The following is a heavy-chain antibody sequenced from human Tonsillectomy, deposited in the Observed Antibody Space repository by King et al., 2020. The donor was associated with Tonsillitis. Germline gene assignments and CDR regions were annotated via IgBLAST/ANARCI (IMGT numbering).Heavy chain of an antibody. Sequence: LVQSGAEVKKPGSSVKVSCKASGGTFSSYAISWVRQAPGQGLEWMGGIIPIFGTANYAQKFQGRVTITADESTSTAYMELSSLRSEDTAVYYCARVLTYYYDSSGVGSLDYWGQGTLVTVSS. V-gene: IGHV1-69*01. CDR1: GGTFSSYA. CDR2: IIPIFGTA. J-gene: IGHJ4*02. CDR3: ARVLTYYYDSSGVGSLDY. D-gene: IGHD3-22*01.